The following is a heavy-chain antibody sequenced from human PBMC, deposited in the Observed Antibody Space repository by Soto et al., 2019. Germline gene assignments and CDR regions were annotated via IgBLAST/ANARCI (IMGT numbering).Heavy chain of an antibody. J-gene: IGHJ5*02. D-gene: IGHD3-22*01. CDR1: GYTFTGYY. Sequence: ASVKVSCKASGYTFTGYYLHWVRQAPGQGLEWMGWINPKSGGTKYAQNFQGRVTMTRDTSISTAYMDLSRLRSDETAVYYCARSLSPTVLNYSDSPDYYNWFDPWGRGTRGTVSS. CDR3: ARSLSPTVLNYSDSPDYYNWFDP. V-gene: IGHV1-2*02. CDR2: INPKSGGT.